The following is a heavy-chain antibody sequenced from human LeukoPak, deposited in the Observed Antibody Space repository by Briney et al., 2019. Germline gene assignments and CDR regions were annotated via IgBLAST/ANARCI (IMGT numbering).Heavy chain of an antibody. CDR3: AKGSGGAAFDP. CDR1: GFSFSTSA. V-gene: IGHV3-23*01. D-gene: IGHD2-15*01. CDR2: ISDSGGET. Sequence: GGSLRLSCAASGFSFSTSAMSWVRQAPGKGLEWVSVISDSGGETYYADSVKGRFTISRDNSKSTLYLQMNSLRAEDTAVYRCAKGSGGAAFDPWGQGTLVTVSS. J-gene: IGHJ5*02.